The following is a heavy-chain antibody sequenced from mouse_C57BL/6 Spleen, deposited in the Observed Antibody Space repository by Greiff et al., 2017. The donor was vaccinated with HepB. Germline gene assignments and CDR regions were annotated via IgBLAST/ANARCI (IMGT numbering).Heavy chain of an antibody. J-gene: IGHJ1*03. CDR2: IDPSDSYT. V-gene: IGHV1-69*01. Sequence: VKLQQPGAELVMPGASVKLSCKASGYTFTSYWMHWVKQRPGQGLEWIGEIDPSDSYTNYNQKFKGKSTLTVDKSSSTAYMQLSSLTSEDSAVYYCARRGDYYGSSTWYFDVWGTGTTVTVSS. CDR3: ARRGDYYGSSTWYFDV. D-gene: IGHD1-1*01. CDR1: GYTFTSYW.